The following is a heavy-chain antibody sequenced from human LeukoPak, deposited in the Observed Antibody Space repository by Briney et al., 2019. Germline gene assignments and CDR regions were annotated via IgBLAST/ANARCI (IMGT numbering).Heavy chain of an antibody. J-gene: IGHJ4*02. V-gene: IGHV4-38-2*02. D-gene: IGHD2-2*01. Sequence: SETLSLTCTVSGDSISSGDYYWGWIRQPPGKGLEWIGSIYHSGSTYYNPSLKSRVTISVDTSKNQFSLKLSSVTAADTAVYYCARGLGYCSSTSCYVGIFDYWGQGTLVTVSS. CDR3: ARGLGYCSSTSCYVGIFDY. CDR2: IYHSGST. CDR1: GDSISSGDYY.